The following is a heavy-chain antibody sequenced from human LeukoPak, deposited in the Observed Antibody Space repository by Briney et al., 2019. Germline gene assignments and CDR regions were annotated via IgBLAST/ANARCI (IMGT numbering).Heavy chain of an antibody. V-gene: IGHV3-23*01. CDR3: AKPHFDGYYFYFDH. Sequence: GGSLRLSCAVSGLTVSDVWMNWVRQAPGKGPEWVSGISGSGRDTYSADSGKGRFTISRDNSKNTLYLQMHSLRVEDTAVYYCAKPHFDGYYFYFDHWGQGTLVTVSS. D-gene: IGHD3-22*01. J-gene: IGHJ4*02. CDR1: GLTVSDVW. CDR2: ISGSGRDT.